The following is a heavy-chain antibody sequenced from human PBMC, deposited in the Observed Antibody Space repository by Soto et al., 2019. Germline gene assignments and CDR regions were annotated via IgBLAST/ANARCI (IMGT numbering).Heavy chain of an antibody. J-gene: IGHJ5*02. Sequence: ASVKVSCKASGYTFTSYGISWVRQAPGQGLEWMGWISAYNGNTNYAQKLQGRVTMTTDTSTSTAYMELRSLRSDDTAVYYCARDVDFWSGYRNWFDPWGQGTLVTVSS. CDR3: ARDVDFWSGYRNWFDP. D-gene: IGHD3-3*01. CDR2: ISAYNGNT. CDR1: GYTFTSYG. V-gene: IGHV1-18*01.